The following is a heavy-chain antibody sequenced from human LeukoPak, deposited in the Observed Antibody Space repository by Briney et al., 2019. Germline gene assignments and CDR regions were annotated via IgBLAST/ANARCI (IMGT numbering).Heavy chain of an antibody. D-gene: IGHD6-19*01. V-gene: IGHV3-33*01. CDR3: TRSWDPRHGRQWLAPGGMDV. CDR2: IWSDGTNE. J-gene: IGHJ6*02. Sequence: PGKSLRLSCAASGFTFSDYGMHWVRQAPGKGLEWVAVIWSDGTNEDYADSVKGRFTISRDNSRATLNLQMNSLRVEDTALYYCTRSWDPRHGRQWLAPGGMDVWGQGTTVTVSS. CDR1: GFTFSDYG.